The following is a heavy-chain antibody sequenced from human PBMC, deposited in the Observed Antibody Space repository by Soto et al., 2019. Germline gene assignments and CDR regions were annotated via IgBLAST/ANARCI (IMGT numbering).Heavy chain of an antibody. CDR2: ISYGGSNK. Sequence: SCAASGFTFSSYAMHWVRQAPGKGLEWVAVISYGGSNKYYADSVKGRFTISRDNSKNTLYLQMNSLRAEDTAVYYCARGYNWNYGAFDYWGQGTLVTVSS. CDR1: GFTFSSYA. D-gene: IGHD1-7*01. V-gene: IGHV3-30-3*01. CDR3: ARGYNWNYGAFDY. J-gene: IGHJ4*02.